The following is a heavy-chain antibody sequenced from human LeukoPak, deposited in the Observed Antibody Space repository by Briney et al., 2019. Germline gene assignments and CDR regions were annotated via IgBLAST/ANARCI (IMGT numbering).Heavy chain of an antibody. Sequence: GGSLRLSCAASGFTVSSNYMSWVRQAPGKGLEWVSVIYSGGSTYYADSVKGRFTISRDNSKNTLYLQMNSLRAEDTAVYYCAKALSATVTTRPDDWGQGTLVTVSS. V-gene: IGHV3-66*01. CDR2: IYSGGST. D-gene: IGHD4-17*01. CDR1: GFTVSSNY. CDR3: AKALSATVTTRPDD. J-gene: IGHJ4*02.